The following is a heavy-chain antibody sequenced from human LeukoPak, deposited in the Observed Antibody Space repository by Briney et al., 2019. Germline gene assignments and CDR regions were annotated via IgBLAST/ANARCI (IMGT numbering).Heavy chain of an antibody. V-gene: IGHV3-23*01. CDR1: GFTFSSYA. CDR2: ISGSGGST. D-gene: IGHD3-16*01. Sequence: GGSLRLSCAASGFTFSSYAMSWVRQAPGKGLEWVSAISGSGGSTYYADSVKGRFTISRDNSKNTLYLQMNSLRAEDTAVYYCAKSAGGGPEGYRSKNGYYMDVWGKGTTVTVSS. J-gene: IGHJ6*03. CDR3: AKSAGGGPEGYRSKNGYYMDV.